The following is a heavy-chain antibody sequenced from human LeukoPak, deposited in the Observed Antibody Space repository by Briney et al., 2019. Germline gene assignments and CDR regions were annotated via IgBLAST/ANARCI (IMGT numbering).Heavy chain of an antibody. CDR1: GGSISGYY. CDR2: ISYSGST. Sequence: KPSETLSLTCTVSGGSISGYYWSWVRQPPGKGLDYIGYISYSGSTNYNPSLMSRVTISVDTSKNQFSLKLSSVTAADTAVYYCATLGQLGPNDAFDIWGQGTMVTVSS. V-gene: IGHV4-59*08. J-gene: IGHJ3*02. CDR3: ATLGQLGPNDAFDI. D-gene: IGHD6-6*01.